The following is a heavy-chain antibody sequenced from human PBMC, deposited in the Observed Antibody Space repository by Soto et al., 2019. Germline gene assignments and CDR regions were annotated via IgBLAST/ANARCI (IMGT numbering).Heavy chain of an antibody. CDR1: GFSLSTSGVG. J-gene: IGHJ4*02. V-gene: IGHV2-5*01. CDR2: IFWNDDK. Sequence: SGPTLVNPTQTLTLTCSFSGFSLSTSGVGVGWIRQPPGKALEWLALIFWNDDKRYSTSLKSRLTITKDTSENQVVLTMTNMDPVDTATYYCVHTSVSRGPVGARYYHDYWGQGSLVTLSS. CDR3: VHTSVSRGPVGARYYHDY. D-gene: IGHD1-26*01.